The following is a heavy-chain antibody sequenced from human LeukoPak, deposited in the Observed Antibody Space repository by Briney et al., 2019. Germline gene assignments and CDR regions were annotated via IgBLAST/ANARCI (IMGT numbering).Heavy chain of an antibody. CDR3: ARGYCSGGSCYRGGDWFDP. V-gene: IGHV4-34*01. J-gene: IGHJ5*02. Sequence: SETLSLTCAVYGGSFSGYYWSWIRQPPGKGLEWIGYIYYSGSTYYNPSLKSRVTISVDTSKNQFSLKLSSVTAADTAVYYCARGYCSGGSCYRGGDWFDPWGQGTLVTVSS. CDR2: IYYSGST. CDR1: GGSFSGYY. D-gene: IGHD2-15*01.